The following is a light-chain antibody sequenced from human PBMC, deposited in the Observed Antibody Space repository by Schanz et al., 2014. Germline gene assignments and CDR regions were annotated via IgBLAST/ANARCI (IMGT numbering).Light chain of an antibody. J-gene: IGKJ4*01. V-gene: IGKV3D-20*02. CDR2: GAS. Sequence: EIVLTQSPGTVSLSPGERASLSCRASQSVGSSYLAWHQHRPGQAPRLLIYGASSRATGIPDRFSGRGSGTDFTLTISGLEPEDSAVYYCQQRDDWPLTFGGGTKVEI. CDR1: QSVGSSY. CDR3: QQRDDWPLT.